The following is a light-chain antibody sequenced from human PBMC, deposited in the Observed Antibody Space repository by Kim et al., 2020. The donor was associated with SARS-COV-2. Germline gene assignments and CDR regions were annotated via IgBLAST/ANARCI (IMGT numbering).Light chain of an antibody. V-gene: IGLV3-1*01. CDR3: QAWDSSPVV. J-gene: IGLJ2*01. CDR2: QDT. CDR1: KLGDKG. Sequence: SYELTQPPSVSVSPGRTASITCSGDKLGDKGACGYQQKAGQSPVLVMYQDTKRPSGIPERFSGSNSGNTATLTISGTQAMDEADYYCQAWDSSPVVFGGGTQLTVL.